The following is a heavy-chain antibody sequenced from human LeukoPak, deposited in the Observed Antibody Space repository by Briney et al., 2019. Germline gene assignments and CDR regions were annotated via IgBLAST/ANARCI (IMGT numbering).Heavy chain of an antibody. Sequence: PGGSLRLSCAASGFTFSTYNMNWVRQAPGKGLEWVSSISTSSDYIYYADSVKGRFTISRDNAKNSLFLQMNSLRAEDTAVYYCARTTYCSGGTCYWYFDYWGQGTLDTVSS. CDR3: ARTTYCSGGTCYWYFDY. CDR2: ISTSSDYI. D-gene: IGHD2-15*01. J-gene: IGHJ4*02. CDR1: GFTFSTYN. V-gene: IGHV3-21*03.